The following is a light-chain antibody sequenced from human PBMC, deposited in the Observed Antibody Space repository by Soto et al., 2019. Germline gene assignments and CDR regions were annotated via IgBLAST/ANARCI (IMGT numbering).Light chain of an antibody. V-gene: IGKV1-39*01. J-gene: IGKJ5*01. CDR2: AAS. CDR1: QSISTY. Sequence: DIQMTQSPSSLSASVGDRVTITCRASQSISTYLNWYQQKRGKAPKLLIYAASNLDTAVPSRFSGSGSGTDVTLTISSLQPEDFATYFCQQSYSIPLGFGQGTRLEIK. CDR3: QQSYSIPLG.